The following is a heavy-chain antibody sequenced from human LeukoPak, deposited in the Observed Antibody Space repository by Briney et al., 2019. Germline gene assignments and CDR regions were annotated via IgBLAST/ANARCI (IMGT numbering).Heavy chain of an antibody. CDR2: AHYSGST. Sequence: PSETLSLTCTVSGGSISTYYWNWIRQPPGKGLEWIGYAHYSGSTNYNPSLKSRVTISVNTSKKQFSLKLSSVTAADTAVYYCARHVLATGGTNWFDPWGQGTLVTVSS. J-gene: IGHJ5*02. D-gene: IGHD1/OR15-1a*01. CDR3: ARHVLATGGTNWFDP. CDR1: GGSISTYY. V-gene: IGHV4-59*08.